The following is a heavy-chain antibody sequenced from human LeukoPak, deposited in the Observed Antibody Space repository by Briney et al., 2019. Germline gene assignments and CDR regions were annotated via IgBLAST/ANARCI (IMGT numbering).Heavy chain of an antibody. J-gene: IGHJ4*02. Sequence: SETLSLTCTVSGGSISSSSYYWGWIRQPPGKGLEWIGEINHSGSTNYNPSLKSRVTISVDTSKNQFSLKLSSVTAADTAVYYCARISGLVMDYWGQGTLVTVSS. CDR1: GGSISSSSYY. V-gene: IGHV4-39*07. CDR2: INHSGST. CDR3: ARISGLVMDY. D-gene: IGHD3/OR15-3a*01.